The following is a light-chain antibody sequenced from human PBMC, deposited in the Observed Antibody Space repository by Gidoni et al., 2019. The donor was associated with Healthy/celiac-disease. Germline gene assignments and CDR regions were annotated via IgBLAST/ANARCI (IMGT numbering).Light chain of an antibody. CDR2: DVS. V-gene: IGLV2-11*01. CDR3: CSYAGSYTLV. CDR1: RSDVGGYNY. J-gene: IGLJ2*01. Sequence: QSALTQPRSVSGSPGQSVTISCTGTRSDVGGYNYVSWYQQHPGKAPKIMIYDVSKRPSGVPDRFSGYKSGNTASLTISGLQAEDEADYYCCSYAGSYTLVFGGGTKLTVL.